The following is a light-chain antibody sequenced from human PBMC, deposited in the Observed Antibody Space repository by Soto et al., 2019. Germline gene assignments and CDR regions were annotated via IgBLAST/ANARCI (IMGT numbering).Light chain of an antibody. Sequence: EIGMTQSAATLSVSPGERATLSCRASQSVSSNYLACYQQIPGQAPRLLIYGVSSRAAGIPDRFSGSGSGTDFTLTINRLEPEDFAVYYCQQYHNTPITFGQGTRLEIK. J-gene: IGKJ5*01. CDR1: QSVSSNY. CDR3: QQYHNTPIT. CDR2: GVS. V-gene: IGKV3-20*01.